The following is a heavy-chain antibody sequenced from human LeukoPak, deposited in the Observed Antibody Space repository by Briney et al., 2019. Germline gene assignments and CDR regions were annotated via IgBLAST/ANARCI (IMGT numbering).Heavy chain of an antibody. CDR3: ARVLRDISGYYDY. CDR1: GFTFSNYA. J-gene: IGHJ4*02. V-gene: IGHV3-64*01. Sequence: GGSLRHSCAASGFTFSNYALHWVRQAPGKGLEYVPAISINGDNTYYANSVKGRFTISRDNSKNTLYLQMGSLRAEDMAVYYCARVLRDISGYYDYWGQGTLVTVSS. D-gene: IGHD3-22*01. CDR2: ISINGDNT.